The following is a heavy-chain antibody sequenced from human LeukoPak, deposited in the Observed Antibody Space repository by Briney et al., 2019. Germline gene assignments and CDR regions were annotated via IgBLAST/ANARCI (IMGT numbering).Heavy chain of an antibody. CDR3: VRGDWYFES. CDR1: GFNFSDSR. J-gene: IGHJ4*02. CDR2: INRDGTEK. D-gene: IGHD2-21*01. Sequence: PGGSLRLSCATSGFNFSDSRMTWVRQAPGKGLQWMANINRDGTEKHFLDSVEGRSTISRDNAKKSLYLQMSSLRPQDTAVYFCVRGDWYFESLGQGTLVTVSS. V-gene: IGHV3-7*04.